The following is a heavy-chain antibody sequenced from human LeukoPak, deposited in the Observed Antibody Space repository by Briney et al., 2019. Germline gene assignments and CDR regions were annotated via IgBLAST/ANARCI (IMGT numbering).Heavy chain of an antibody. CDR2: VDPEDGET. D-gene: IGHD5-24*01. V-gene: IGHV1-69-2*01. Sequence: ASVKISCKVSGYTFTDYYMHWVQQAPGKGLEWMGLVDPEDGETIYAENFQGRVTITAETYTDTTYKELSSFGSDDTATYYCATGEEMATKDAFDSWGQGTMVTVRS. CDR1: GYTFTDYY. J-gene: IGHJ3*02. CDR3: ATGEEMATKDAFDS.